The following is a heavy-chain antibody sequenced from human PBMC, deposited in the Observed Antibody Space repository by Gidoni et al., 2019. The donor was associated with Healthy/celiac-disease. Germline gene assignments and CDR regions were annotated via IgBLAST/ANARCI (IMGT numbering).Heavy chain of an antibody. D-gene: IGHD2-15*01. J-gene: IGHJ3*02. V-gene: IGHV2-5*02. Sequence: QITLKESGPTLVKPTQTLTLTCTFSGFSLSTSGVGVGWIRQPPGTALEWLALIYWDDDKRYSPSLKSRLTITKDTSKNQVVLTMTNMDPVDTATYYCAHGTPPKDAFDIWGQGTMVTVSS. CDR1: GFSLSTSGVG. CDR2: IYWDDDK. CDR3: AHGTPPKDAFDI.